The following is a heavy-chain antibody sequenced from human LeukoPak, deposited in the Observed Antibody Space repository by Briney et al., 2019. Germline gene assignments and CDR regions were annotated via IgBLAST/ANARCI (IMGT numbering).Heavy chain of an antibody. Sequence: SETLSLTCAVSGGSISRGGFSWSWIRQPPGKGLEWIGYIYHSGSTYYNPSLKSRVTISVDRSKNQFSLKLSSVTAADTAVYYCAREIGGSGSFDYWGQGTLVTVSS. CDR2: IYHSGST. V-gene: IGHV4-30-2*01. CDR1: GGSISRGGFS. J-gene: IGHJ4*02. D-gene: IGHD3-10*01. CDR3: AREIGGSGSFDY.